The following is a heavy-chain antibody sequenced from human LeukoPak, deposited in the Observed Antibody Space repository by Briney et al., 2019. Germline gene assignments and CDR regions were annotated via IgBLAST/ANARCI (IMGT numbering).Heavy chain of an antibody. CDR2: MNPNSGNT. V-gene: IGHV1-8*01. CDR1: GYTFTSYD. J-gene: IGHJ6*02. Sequence: ASVKVSCKASGYTFTSYDNNWVRQATGQGLEWMGWMNPNSGNTGYAQKFQGRVTMTRNTSISTAYMELSSLRSEDTAVYYCARGSYYDFWSGYHYYYGMDVWGQGTTVTVSS. CDR3: ARGSYYDFWSGYHYYYGMDV. D-gene: IGHD3-3*01.